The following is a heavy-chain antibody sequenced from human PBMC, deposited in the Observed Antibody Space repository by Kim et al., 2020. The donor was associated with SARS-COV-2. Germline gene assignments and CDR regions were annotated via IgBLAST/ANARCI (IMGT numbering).Heavy chain of an antibody. V-gene: IGHV1-18*01. D-gene: IGHD6-13*01. J-gene: IGHJ4*02. CDR3: ARAGISSADFYFDS. Sequence: YAQKFQGGVTVTTDRATSTAYVDLRSLRSDDTAVYYCARAGISSADFYFDSWGQGTLVTVSS.